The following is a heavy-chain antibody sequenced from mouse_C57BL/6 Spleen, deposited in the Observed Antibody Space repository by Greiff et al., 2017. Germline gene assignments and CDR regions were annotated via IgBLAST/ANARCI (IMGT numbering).Heavy chain of an antibody. D-gene: IGHD2-4*01. CDR3: ARDGDYDVGFAY. CDR1: GYTFTSYW. CDR2: IDPSDSYT. J-gene: IGHJ3*01. Sequence: QVQLQQPGAELVKPGASVKLSCKASGYTFTSYWMQWVKQRPGQGLEWIGEIDPSDSYTNYNQKFKGKATLTVDTSSSTAYMQLSSLTSEDSAVYYCARDGDYDVGFAYWGQGTLVTVSA. V-gene: IGHV1-50*01.